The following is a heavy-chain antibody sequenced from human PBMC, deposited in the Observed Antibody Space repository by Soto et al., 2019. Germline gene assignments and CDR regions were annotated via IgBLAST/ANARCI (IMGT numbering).Heavy chain of an antibody. CDR3: AREGPIAVAGPDAFDI. CDR2: ISSSSSYI. Sequence: GGSLRLSCASSGFTFSSYSMNLVRQAQGKGLEWVSSISSSSSYIYYADSVKGRFTISRDNAKNSLYLQMNSLRAEDTAVYYCAREGPIAVAGPDAFDIWGQGTMVTVSS. CDR1: GFTFSSYS. V-gene: IGHV3-21*01. J-gene: IGHJ3*02. D-gene: IGHD6-19*01.